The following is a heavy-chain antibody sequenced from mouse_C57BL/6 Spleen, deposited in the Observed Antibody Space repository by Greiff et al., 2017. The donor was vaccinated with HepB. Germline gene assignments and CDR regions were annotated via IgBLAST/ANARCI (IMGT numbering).Heavy chain of an antibody. J-gene: IGHJ1*03. CDR1: GYSITSGYY. V-gene: IGHV3-6*01. Sequence: EVHLVESGPGLVKPSQSLSLTCSVTGYSITSGYYWNWIRQFPGNKLEWVGYISYDGSNNYNPSLKNRISITRDTSKNQFFLKLNSVTTEDTATYYCARNDGYFDVWGTGTTVTVSS. CDR2: ISYDGSN. CDR3: ARNDGYFDV.